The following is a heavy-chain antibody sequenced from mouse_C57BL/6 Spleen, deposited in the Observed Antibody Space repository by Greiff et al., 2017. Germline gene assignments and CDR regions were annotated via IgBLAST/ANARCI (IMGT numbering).Heavy chain of an antibody. Sequence: VQLKESGAELVRPGASVTLSCKASGYTFTDYEMHWVKQTPVHGLEWIGAIDPETGGTAYNQKFKGKAILTADKSSSTAYMELRSLTSEDSAVYYCTRWGNWAGAMDYWGQGTSVTVSS. CDR3: TRWGNWAGAMDY. D-gene: IGHD4-1*01. V-gene: IGHV1-15*01. CDR1: GYTFTDYE. J-gene: IGHJ4*01. CDR2: IDPETGGT.